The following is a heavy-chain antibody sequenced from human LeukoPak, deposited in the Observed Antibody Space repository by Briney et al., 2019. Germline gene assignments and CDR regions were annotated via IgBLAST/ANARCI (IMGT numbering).Heavy chain of an antibody. CDR3: AGLDCGGDCYPDY. Sequence: SMKVSCKASGGTFSSYAINWVRQAPGQGLEWMGRIIPIFHTTNYAQKFQGRVTITTDESTSTAYMELSSLRSEDTAVYYCAGLDCGGDCYPDYWGQGTLVTVSS. D-gene: IGHD2-21*02. CDR2: IIPIFHTT. V-gene: IGHV1-69*05. J-gene: IGHJ4*02. CDR1: GGTFSSYA.